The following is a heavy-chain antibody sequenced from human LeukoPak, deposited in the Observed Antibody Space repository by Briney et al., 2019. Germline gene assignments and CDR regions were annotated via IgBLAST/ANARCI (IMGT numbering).Heavy chain of an antibody. D-gene: IGHD5-18*01. CDR3: ARSRGYSYGPPDTKYYFDY. CDR1: GGTFSSYA. J-gene: IGHJ4*02. Sequence: SVKVSCKASGGTFSSYAISWVRQAPGQGLEWMGGIIPIFGTANYAQKFQGRVTITADESTSTAYMELSRLRSEDTAVYYCARSRGYSYGPPDTKYYFDYWGQGTLVTVSS. V-gene: IGHV1-69*01. CDR2: IIPIFGTA.